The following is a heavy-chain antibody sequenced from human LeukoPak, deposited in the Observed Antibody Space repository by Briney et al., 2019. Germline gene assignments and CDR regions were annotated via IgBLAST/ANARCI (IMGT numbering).Heavy chain of an antibody. CDR3: ARDRWGVATGNWFDP. V-gene: IGHV4-61*02. CDR1: GGSISSGSYY. Sequence: PSQTLSLTCTVSGGSISSGSYYWSWIRQPAGKGLEWIGRIYTSGSTNYNPSLKSRVTISVDTSKNQFSLKLSSVTAADTAVYYCARDRWGVATGNWFDPWGQGTLVTVSS. CDR2: IYTSGST. D-gene: IGHD5-12*01. J-gene: IGHJ5*02.